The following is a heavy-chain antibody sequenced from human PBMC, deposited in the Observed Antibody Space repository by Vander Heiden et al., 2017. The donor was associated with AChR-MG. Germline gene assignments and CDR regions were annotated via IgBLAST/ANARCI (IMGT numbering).Heavy chain of an antibody. CDR2: IYTSGST. CDR3: ARALDRGYYDSSGYYSY. Sequence: QVQLQESGPGLVKPSQTLSLTCTVPGGPISSGSYYWTWIRQPAGKGLEWIGRIYTSGSTNYNPSLKSRVTISVDTSKNQFSLKLSSVTAADTAVYYCARALDRGYYDSSGYYSYWGQGTLVTVSS. CDR1: GGPISSGSYY. J-gene: IGHJ4*02. D-gene: IGHD3-22*01. V-gene: IGHV4-61*02.